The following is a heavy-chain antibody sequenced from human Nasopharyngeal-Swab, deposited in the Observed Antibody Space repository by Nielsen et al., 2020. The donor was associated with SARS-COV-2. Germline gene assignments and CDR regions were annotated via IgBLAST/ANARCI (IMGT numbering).Heavy chain of an antibody. V-gene: IGHV3-74*01. J-gene: IGHJ4*02. D-gene: IGHD2/OR15-2a*01. Sequence: GESLKISCAASGFSLSSYWMHWVRQAPGKGLSWVSRINPDGNTINYADSVKGRFTISRDTAKNTLYLQMRSLRVEDTAVYYCTRDTFGPTDSWGQGTLVTVSS. CDR3: TRDTFGPTDS. CDR2: INPDGNTI. CDR1: GFSLSSYW.